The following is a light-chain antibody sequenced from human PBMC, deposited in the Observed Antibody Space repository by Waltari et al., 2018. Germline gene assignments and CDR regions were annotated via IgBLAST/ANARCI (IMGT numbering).Light chain of an antibody. J-gene: IGKJ4*01. CDR1: RFISTY. Sequence: DIQMTQSASSLTTSVGDRVTITCRASRFISTYLNWYQQKPGKAPKLLIYGASTLQPGVPSRFSATVSGTEYTLTINSLQPEDVATYDCQQSYSIPLSFGGGTKVEI. CDR2: GAS. V-gene: IGKV1-39*01. CDR3: QQSYSIPLS.